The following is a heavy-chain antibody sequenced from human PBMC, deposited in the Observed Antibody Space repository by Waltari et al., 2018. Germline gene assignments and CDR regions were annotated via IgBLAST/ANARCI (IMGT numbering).Heavy chain of an antibody. J-gene: IGHJ4*02. D-gene: IGHD1-26*01. CDR1: GSTFTGYY. CDR3: ARDPAGGATFDY. CDR2: INPNSGGT. V-gene: IGHV1-2*02. Sequence: QVQLVQSGAEVKKPGASVKVSCKASGSTFTGYYMPWVRQAPGQGLEWMGWINPNSGGTNYAQKFQGRVTMTRDTSISTAYMELSRLRSDDTAVYYCARDPAGGATFDYWGQETLVTVSS.